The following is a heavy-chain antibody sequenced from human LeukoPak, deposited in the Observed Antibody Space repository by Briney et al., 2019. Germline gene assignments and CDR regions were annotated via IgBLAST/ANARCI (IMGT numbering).Heavy chain of an antibody. CDR3: ARAPRYYDFWGGYYSYGMDV. CDR2: ISAYNGNT. J-gene: IGHJ6*02. Sequence: VASVKVSCKASGYTFTSYGISWVRQAPGQGLEWMGWISAYNGNTNYAQKLQGRVTMTTDTSTSTAYMELRSLRSDDTAVYYCARAPRYYDFWGGYYSYGMDVWGQGTTVTVSS. D-gene: IGHD3-3*01. V-gene: IGHV1-18*01. CDR1: GYTFTSYG.